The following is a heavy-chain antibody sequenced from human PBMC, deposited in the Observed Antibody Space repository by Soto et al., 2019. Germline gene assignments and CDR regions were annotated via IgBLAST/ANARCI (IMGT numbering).Heavy chain of an antibody. CDR2: IHGVGGGT. V-gene: IGHV3-23*01. CDR1: GFTFSAYA. J-gene: IGHJ5*02. Sequence: EVQLLESGGGLVQPGGSLRLSCAASGFTFSAYAMSWFRQAPGKGLEWVSSIHGVGGGTFYADSVKGRFTISRDNSRNTLFLQMNSLRADDTAVYHCARDAVTENGQWDWFDPWAQGTLVT. CDR3: ARDAVTENGQWDWFDP. D-gene: IGHD6-19*01.